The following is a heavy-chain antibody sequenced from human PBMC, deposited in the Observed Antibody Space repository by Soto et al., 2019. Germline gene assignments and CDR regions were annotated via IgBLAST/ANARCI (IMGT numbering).Heavy chain of an antibody. CDR2: ISYDGSNK. CDR3: ARGGYSSGGN. CDR1: GFTFSSYA. J-gene: IGHJ3*01. Sequence: PGGSLRLSCAASGFTFSSYAMHWVRQAPGKGLEWVAVISYDGSNKYYADSVKGRFTISRDNSKNTLYLQMNSLRAEDTAVYYCARGGYSSGGNWGQGTMVTVSS. D-gene: IGHD6-19*01. V-gene: IGHV3-30-3*01.